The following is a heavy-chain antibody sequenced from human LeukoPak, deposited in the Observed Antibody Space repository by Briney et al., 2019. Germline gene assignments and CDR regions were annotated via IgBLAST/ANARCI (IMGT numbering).Heavy chain of an antibody. CDR2: IYSGGTT. D-gene: IGHD3-22*01. Sequence: GGSLRLSCAASGITFSNNYMTWVRQAPGKGLEWVSLIYSGGTTFYADSVKGRLTISRDNSKNTLYLQMNSLRAEDTAVYYCARVSTYESSGYPYYYYAMDVWGQGTTVTVSS. J-gene: IGHJ6*02. CDR1: GITFSNNY. CDR3: ARVSTYESSGYPYYYYAMDV. V-gene: IGHV3-66*01.